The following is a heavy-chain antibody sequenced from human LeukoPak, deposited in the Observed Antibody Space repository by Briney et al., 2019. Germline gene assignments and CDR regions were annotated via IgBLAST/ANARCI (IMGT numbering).Heavy chain of an antibody. Sequence: QTGGSLRLSCAASGFTFSNYAMSWVRQAPGKGLEWVSGITANGPGTYYVDSVKGRFTISKDNSQNTLYLQMNSLRAEDTAVYYCASHRGDYATGYFDYWGQGTLVTVSS. J-gene: IGHJ4*02. CDR3: ASHRGDYATGYFDY. V-gene: IGHV3-23*01. CDR2: ITANGPGT. D-gene: IGHD1-1*01. CDR1: GFTFSNYA.